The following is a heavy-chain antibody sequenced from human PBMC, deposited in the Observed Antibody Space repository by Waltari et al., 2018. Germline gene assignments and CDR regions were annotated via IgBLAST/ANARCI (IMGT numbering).Heavy chain of an antibody. CDR1: GFTFRDYG. J-gene: IGHJ4*02. D-gene: IGHD2-15*01. Sequence: EVQLVESGGGSTQPGRSLRLSCTTSGFTFRDYGVIWVRQAPGKGLEWVGFIRSKADGGTIQYAASVKGRFIISRDDSKSIAYLQMNSLKTEDTAVYYCTREGSCGGVICYYNLGWGQGTLVTVSS. CDR3: TREGSCGGVICYYNLG. CDR2: IRSKADGGTI. V-gene: IGHV3-49*04.